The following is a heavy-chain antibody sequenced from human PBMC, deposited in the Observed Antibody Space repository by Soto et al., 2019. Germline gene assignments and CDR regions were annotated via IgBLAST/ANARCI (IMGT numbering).Heavy chain of an antibody. V-gene: IGHV3-30-3*01. J-gene: IGHJ4*02. Sequence: QVQLVESGGGVVQPGRSLRLSCAVSGFSLSSYSLHWVRQAPGKGLEWVSVISYDGNKKLYGDSVKGRLSISRDTSNNTVYLQLNSLRPEDTAVYYCARSIAVAGLDYWGQGTLVTVSS. CDR2: ISYDGNKK. D-gene: IGHD6-19*01. CDR1: GFSLSSYS. CDR3: ARSIAVAGLDY.